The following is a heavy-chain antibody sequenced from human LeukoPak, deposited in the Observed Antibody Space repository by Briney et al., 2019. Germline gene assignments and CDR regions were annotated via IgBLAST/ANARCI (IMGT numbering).Heavy chain of an antibody. CDR2: IIPMFGTA. J-gene: IGHJ5*02. D-gene: IGHD3-10*01. Sequence: GASVKVSCKASGGTFSSYAISWVRQAPGQGLEWMGGIIPMFGTANYAQKFQGRVTITADKSTSTAYMELSSLRSEDTAVYYCARAEVRGTPGPWGQGTLVTVSS. CDR3: ARAEVRGTPGP. V-gene: IGHV1-69*06. CDR1: GGTFSSYA.